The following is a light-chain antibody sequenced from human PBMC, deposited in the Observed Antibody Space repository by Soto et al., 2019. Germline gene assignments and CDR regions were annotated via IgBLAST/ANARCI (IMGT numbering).Light chain of an antibody. CDR3: SSYPSSSTLVV. J-gene: IGLJ3*02. CDR2: DVS. Sequence: QSALTQPASVSGSPGQSITISCTGTSSDVGGYNYVSWYQQHPGKAPKLMIYDVSNRPSGVSNRFSGSKSGNTASLTISGLQAEDESDYYSSSYPSSSTLVVFGGGTQLTVL. CDR1: SSDVGGYNY. V-gene: IGLV2-14*01.